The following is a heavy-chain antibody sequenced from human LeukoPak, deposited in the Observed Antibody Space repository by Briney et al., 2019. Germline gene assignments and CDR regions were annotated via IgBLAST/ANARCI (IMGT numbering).Heavy chain of an antibody. CDR2: INAGNGNT. CDR1: GYTFASYA. J-gene: IGHJ4*02. CDR3: AREYSSGWYVPGDY. V-gene: IGHV1-3*01. D-gene: IGHD6-19*01. Sequence: ASVKVSCKASGYTFASYAMHWVRQAPGQRLEWMGWINAGNGNTKYSQKFQGRVTITRDTSASTAYMELSSLRSEDTAVCYCAREYSSGWYVPGDYWGQGTLVTVSS.